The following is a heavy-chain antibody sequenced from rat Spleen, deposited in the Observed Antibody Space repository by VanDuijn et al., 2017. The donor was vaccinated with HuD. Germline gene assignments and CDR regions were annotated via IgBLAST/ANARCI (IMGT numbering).Heavy chain of an antibody. CDR3: ARVGYSSYVRYFDY. Sequence: QVQLKESGPGLVQPSQTLSLTCTVAGFSLTSYNVHWVRQPPGKGLEWMGVIWNTGGTRYNSALKSRLSISRDTSKSQVFLKMNSLQTEDTATYYCARVGYSSYVRYFDYWGQGVMVTVSS. CDR2: IWNTGGT. V-gene: IGHV2-41*01. J-gene: IGHJ2*01. CDR1: GFSLTSYN. D-gene: IGHD1-2*01.